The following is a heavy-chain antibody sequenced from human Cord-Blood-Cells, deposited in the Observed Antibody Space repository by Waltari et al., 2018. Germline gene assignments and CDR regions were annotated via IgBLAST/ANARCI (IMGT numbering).Heavy chain of an antibody. Sequence: QVQLQESGPGLVKPSETLSLTCAVSGYSISSGYYWGWIRQPPGKGLEWIGSIYHSGSTYYNPALKGRVTISVDTSKNQFSLKLGSVTAADTAVYYCARLRRPNESGSYYRGPYFDYWGQGTLVTVSS. CDR2: IYHSGST. CDR1: GYSISSGYY. CDR3: ARLRRPNESGSYYRGPYFDY. V-gene: IGHV4-38-2*01. J-gene: IGHJ4*02. D-gene: IGHD3-10*01.